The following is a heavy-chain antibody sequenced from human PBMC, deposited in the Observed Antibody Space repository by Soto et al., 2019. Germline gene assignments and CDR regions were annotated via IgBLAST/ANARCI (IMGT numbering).Heavy chain of an antibody. CDR2: IYYNGNT. CDR1: GASINNYY. CDR3: AGGDGSWTYSIIER. J-gene: IGHJ4*02. Sequence: SETLSLTCSVSGASINNYYWAWIRQPPGKGLDWVGYIYYNGNTNCSPSLKSRLTISLDTSKSQFSLSLSSVTAADTAVYYCAGGDGSWTYSIIERWGQGTLVIVSS. V-gene: IGHV4-59*01. D-gene: IGHD3-10*01.